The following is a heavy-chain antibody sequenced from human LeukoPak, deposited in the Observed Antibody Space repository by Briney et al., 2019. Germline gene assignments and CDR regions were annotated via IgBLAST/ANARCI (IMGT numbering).Heavy chain of an antibody. Sequence: SQTLSLTCAFSGDSVSSNSAAWNWFRQSPSRGLEWLGRTYYRSKWYNDYAVSVKSRITINADTSKNQFSLQLSSVTPEDTAVYYCAGGTGVFDCWGQGTLVIVSS. CDR1: GDSVSSNSAA. V-gene: IGHV6-1*01. CDR3: AGGTGVFDC. D-gene: IGHD7-27*01. J-gene: IGHJ4*02. CDR2: TYYRSKWYN.